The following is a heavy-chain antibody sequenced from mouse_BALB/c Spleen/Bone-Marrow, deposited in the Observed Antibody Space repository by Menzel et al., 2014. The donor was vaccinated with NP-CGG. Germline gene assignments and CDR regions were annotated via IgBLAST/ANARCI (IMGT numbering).Heavy chain of an antibody. CDR3: ARGYDYGYAMDY. D-gene: IGHD2-4*01. J-gene: IGHJ4*01. V-gene: IGHV3-1*02. CDR2: IHYSGST. Sequence: VQLQQSGPDLVKPSQSLSLTCTVTGYSITSGYSWHWIRQLPGNKLEWMGYIHYSGSTNYNPSLKSRISITRDTSKNQFFLQLNSVTTEDTATYYCARGYDYGYAMDYWGQGTSVTVSS. CDR1: GYSITSGYS.